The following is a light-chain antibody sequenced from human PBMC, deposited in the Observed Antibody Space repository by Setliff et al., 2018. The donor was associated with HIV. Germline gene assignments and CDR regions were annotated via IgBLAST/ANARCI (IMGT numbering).Light chain of an antibody. J-gene: IGLJ2*01. CDR2: DVD. CDR1: STDVGGFTY. CDR3: SSDAGSDTLV. Sequence: QPALTQPPSASGSPGQSVTISCTGNSTDVGGFTYVSWYQHHPGKAPKLLIYDVDRRPSGVPDRFSGSKSGNTASLTVSGLQADDEADYYCSSDAGSDTLVFGGGTKVTVL. V-gene: IGLV2-8*01.